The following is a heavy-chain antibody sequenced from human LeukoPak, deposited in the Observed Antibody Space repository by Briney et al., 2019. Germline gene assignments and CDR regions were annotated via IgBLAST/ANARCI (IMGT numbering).Heavy chain of an antibody. V-gene: IGHV3-33*01. CDR2: IWFDGGKI. J-gene: IGHJ4*02. CDR1: GFPFSSYV. Sequence: GGSLRLSCAASGFPFSSYVMHWLRQAPGKGLGWVAVIWFDGGKIYYADSVKGRFTISRDDSKNTLYLQMNSLRAEDTAVYHCARDFTNIRGGGYFDNWGQGTLVTVSS. CDR3: ARDFTNIRGGGYFDN. D-gene: IGHD2-15*01.